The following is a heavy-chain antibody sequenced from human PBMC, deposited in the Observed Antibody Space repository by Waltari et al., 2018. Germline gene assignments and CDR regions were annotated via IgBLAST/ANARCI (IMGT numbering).Heavy chain of an antibody. CDR1: GFSFSRSW. CDR3: ARDLVATPP. Sequence: EVQLVESGGDLVQPGGSLRLSCAASGFSFSRSWMTWVRQTPGKGLEWVGNIQQNGSEKWYADSVKGRFTISRDNAMNVVYLQMNSLRVEDTAVYYCARDLVATPPWGQGTLVTVSS. V-gene: IGHV3-7*01. D-gene: IGHD2-21*02. CDR2: IQQNGSEK. J-gene: IGHJ5*02.